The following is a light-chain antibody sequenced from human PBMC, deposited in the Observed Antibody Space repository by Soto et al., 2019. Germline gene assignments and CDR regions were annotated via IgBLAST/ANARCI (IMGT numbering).Light chain of an antibody. CDR2: GVS. CDR1: QSVSSNY. J-gene: IGKJ5*01. CDR3: QQYDDSIT. Sequence: EIVLTQSPDTLSLSPGDSATLSCRASQSVSSNYLAWYQQKPGRAPRLLIYGVSNRATGIPDRFTGSGSGTDFTLTISRLEPEDFAVFYCQQYDDSITFGQGTRLEIE. V-gene: IGKV3-20*01.